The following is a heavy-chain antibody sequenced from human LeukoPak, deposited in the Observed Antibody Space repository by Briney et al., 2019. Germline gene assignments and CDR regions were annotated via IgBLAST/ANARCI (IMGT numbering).Heavy chain of an antibody. Sequence: GASVKVSCKASGDSFTGYYMHWMRRAPGQGLEWMGWINLNSGGTNYAQKFQGRVAMTRDTSISTAYMELSRLRSDDTAVYYCARELTRGYSYGLYYFDYWGQGTLVTVSS. J-gene: IGHJ4*02. CDR1: GDSFTGYY. V-gene: IGHV1-2*02. CDR3: ARELTRGYSYGLYYFDY. D-gene: IGHD5-18*01. CDR2: INLNSGGT.